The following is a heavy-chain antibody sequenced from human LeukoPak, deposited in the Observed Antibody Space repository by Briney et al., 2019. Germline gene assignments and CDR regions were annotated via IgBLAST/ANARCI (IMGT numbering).Heavy chain of an antibody. D-gene: IGHD6-19*01. J-gene: IGHJ4*02. CDR1: GFTFSSYA. CDR2: ISSSGSTI. Sequence: GGSLRLSCAASGFTFSSYAMNWVRQAPGKGLEWVSYISSSGSTIYYADSVKGRFTISRDNAKNSLYLQMNSLRAEDTAVYYCARESSRGGAVAVDYWGQGTLVTVSS. CDR3: ARESSRGGAVAVDY. V-gene: IGHV3-48*03.